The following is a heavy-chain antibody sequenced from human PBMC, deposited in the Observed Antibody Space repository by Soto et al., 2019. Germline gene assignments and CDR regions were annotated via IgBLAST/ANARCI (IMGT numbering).Heavy chain of an antibody. J-gene: IGHJ6*02. CDR3: ARHRAPAGYSYGYPSYYYYYGMDV. CDR1: GYSFTSYW. D-gene: IGHD5-18*01. CDR2: IDPSDSYT. V-gene: IGHV5-10-1*01. Sequence: PGESLKISCKGSGYSFTSYWISWVRQMPGKGLEWMGRIDPSDSYTNYSPSFQGHVTISADKSISTAYLQWSSLKASDTAMYYCARHRAPAGYSYGYPSYYYYYGMDVWGQGTTVTVSS.